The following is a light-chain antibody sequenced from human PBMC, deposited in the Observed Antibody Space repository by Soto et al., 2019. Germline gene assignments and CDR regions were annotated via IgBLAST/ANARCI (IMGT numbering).Light chain of an antibody. Sequence: EIVLTQSPGTLSLSPGERATLSCRASQSFSSSYLAWYQQKPGQAPRLLFYGASSRATGIPDRFSGSGSGTDFTLTISRLEPEDFAVYYCQQYGTSITFGQGIRLEI. CDR3: QQYGTSIT. CDR2: GAS. V-gene: IGKV3-20*01. CDR1: QSFSSSY. J-gene: IGKJ5*01.